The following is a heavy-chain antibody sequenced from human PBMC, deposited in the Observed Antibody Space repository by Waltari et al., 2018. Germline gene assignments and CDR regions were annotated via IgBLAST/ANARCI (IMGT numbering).Heavy chain of an antibody. V-gene: IGHV1-69*10. CDR1: GGTFSSYA. D-gene: IGHD1-26*01. Sequence: QVQLVQSGAEVMKPGSSVKLSCKASGGTFSSYAISWVRHAPGHGLEWMGGIIPILGIANYAQKFKGRVTITADKSTSTAYMELSSLRSEDTAVYYWARVVRPRGGGGELLRGNWFDPWGQGTLVTVSS. CDR3: ARVVRPRGGGGELLRGNWFDP. J-gene: IGHJ5*02. CDR2: IIPILGIA.